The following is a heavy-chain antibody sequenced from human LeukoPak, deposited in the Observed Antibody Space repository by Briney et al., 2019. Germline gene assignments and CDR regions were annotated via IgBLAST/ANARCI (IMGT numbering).Heavy chain of an antibody. V-gene: IGHV4-38-2*02. J-gene: IGHJ4*02. CDR2: IYHSRNT. Sequence: SETLSLTCTVSGYSISSGYYWGWIRQPPGKGLEWIGSIYHSRNTNYNPSLKSRVTISVDTSKKQFSLKLSSVTAADTAVYYCARRYDFWSGYPPPLDYWGQGTLVTVSS. CDR3: ARRYDFWSGYPPPLDY. D-gene: IGHD3-3*01. CDR1: GYSISSGYY.